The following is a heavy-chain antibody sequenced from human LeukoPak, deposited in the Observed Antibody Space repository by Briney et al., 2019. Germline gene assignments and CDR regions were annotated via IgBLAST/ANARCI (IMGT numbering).Heavy chain of an antibody. D-gene: IGHD3-10*01. CDR2: IYYSGST. J-gene: IGHJ4*02. Sequence: SETLSLTCTVSGGSISSYYWSWIRQPPGKGLEWIGYIYYSGSTYYNPSLKSRVTISVDTSKNQFSLKLSSVTAADTAVYYCARVSVPHKYYFDYWGQGTLVTVSS. CDR1: GGSISSYY. CDR3: ARVSVPHKYYFDY. V-gene: IGHV4-30-4*08.